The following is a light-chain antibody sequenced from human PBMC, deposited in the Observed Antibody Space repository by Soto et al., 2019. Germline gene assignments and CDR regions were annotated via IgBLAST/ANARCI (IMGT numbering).Light chain of an antibody. CDR3: QQLNSYPFT. Sequence: DIPLTQSPSFLSASVGDRVTITCRASQGISSYLAWYQQKPGKAPKLLIYAASTLQSGVPSRFSGSGSGTEFTLTTSSLQPADFATYYCQQLNSYPFTFGQGTKLEIK. V-gene: IGKV1-9*01. CDR2: AAS. J-gene: IGKJ2*01. CDR1: QGISSY.